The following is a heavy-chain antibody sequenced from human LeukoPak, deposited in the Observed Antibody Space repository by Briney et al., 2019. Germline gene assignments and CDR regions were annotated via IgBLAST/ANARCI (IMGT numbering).Heavy chain of an antibody. CDR1: GGSISSYY. V-gene: IGHV4-59*01. CDR2: IYYSGST. CDR3: ARDFHSRYGGRYLDY. J-gene: IGHJ4*02. Sequence: PSETLSLTCTVSGGSISSYYWSWIRQPPGKGLEWIGYIYYSGSTNYNPSLKSRVTISVDTSKKQFSLNLSSVTAADTAVYYCARDFHSRYGGRYLDYWGQGTLVTVSS. D-gene: IGHD1-26*01.